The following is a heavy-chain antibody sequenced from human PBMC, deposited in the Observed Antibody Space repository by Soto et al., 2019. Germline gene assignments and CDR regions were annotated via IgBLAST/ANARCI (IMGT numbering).Heavy chain of an antibody. CDR1: GGSISSGGYY. J-gene: IGHJ4*02. D-gene: IGHD4-17*01. Sequence: SETLSLTCTVSGGSISSGGYYWGWIRQHPGKGLEWIGYIYYSGSTYYNPSLKSRVTISVDTSKNQFSLKLSSVTAADTAVYYCARDRKTVASGNYFDYWGQGTLVTVSS. V-gene: IGHV4-31*03. CDR3: ARDRKTVASGNYFDY. CDR2: IYYSGST.